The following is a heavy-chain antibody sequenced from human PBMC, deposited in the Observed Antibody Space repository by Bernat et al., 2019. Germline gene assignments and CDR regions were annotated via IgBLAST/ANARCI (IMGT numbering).Heavy chain of an antibody. CDR1: GYTFTSYA. CDR2: INAGNGNT. D-gene: IGHD2-15*01. Sequence: QVQLVQSGAEVKKPGASVKVSCKASGYTFTSYAMHWVRQAPGQRLEWMGWINAGNGNTKYSQKFQGRVNITRDTSASTAYMELSSLRSEDTAVYYCARGGDCSGGSCSLKFWGQGTLVTVSS. CDR3: ARGGDCSGGSCSLKF. J-gene: IGHJ4*02. V-gene: IGHV1-3*01.